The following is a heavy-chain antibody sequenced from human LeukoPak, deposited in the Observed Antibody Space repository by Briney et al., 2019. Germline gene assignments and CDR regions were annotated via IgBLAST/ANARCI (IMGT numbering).Heavy chain of an antibody. CDR1: GASISTYF. D-gene: IGHD2-21*01. Sequence: PSETLSLTCTVSGASISTYFWSWIRQPAGKRMEWIGRVYASATTYYNPSLRSRVTLSIDTSKNRFSLSLNSVTAADTAVYYCAKTHCGGGSCDKFDSWGQGILVTVSS. CDR2: VYASATT. V-gene: IGHV4-4*07. CDR3: AKTHCGGGSCDKFDS. J-gene: IGHJ5*01.